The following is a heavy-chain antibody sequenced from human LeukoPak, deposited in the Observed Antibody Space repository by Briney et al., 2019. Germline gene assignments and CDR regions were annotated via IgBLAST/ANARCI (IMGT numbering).Heavy chain of an antibody. CDR3: ARGGYCSGGSCYPFNAFDE. CDR2: ISSSIGIT. Sequence: PGGSLRLSCAASGFTFSTNEMNWARQAPGKGLEWVSYISSSIGITYYADSVKGRLTISRDNAKNSLYLQMNSLRAKDTAVYYCARGGYCSGGSCYPFNAFDEWGQGTMVTVSS. J-gene: IGHJ3*01. CDR1: GFTFSTNE. D-gene: IGHD2-15*01. V-gene: IGHV3-48*03.